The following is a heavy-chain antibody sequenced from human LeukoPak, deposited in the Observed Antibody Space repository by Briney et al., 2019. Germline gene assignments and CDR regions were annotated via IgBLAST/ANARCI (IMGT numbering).Heavy chain of an antibody. CDR1: GGSISSGSYY. V-gene: IGHV4-39*07. CDR2: IYYSGST. CDR3: AGDLLYYDSSGYYHTWFDP. J-gene: IGHJ5*02. Sequence: SETLSLTCTVSGGSISSGSYYWGWIRQPPGKGLEWIGSIYYSGSTYYNPSLESRVTISVDTSKNQFSLKLSSVTAADTAVYNCAGDLLYYDSSGYYHTWFDPWGQGTLVTVSS. D-gene: IGHD3-22*01.